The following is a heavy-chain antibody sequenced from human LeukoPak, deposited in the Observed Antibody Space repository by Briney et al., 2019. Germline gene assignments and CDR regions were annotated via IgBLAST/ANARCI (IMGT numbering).Heavy chain of an antibody. Sequence: GGSLRLSCAASGFTVSSNYMSWVRQAPGKGLEWVSVIYSGGSTYYADSVKGRFTISRDNSKNTLYLQMNSLRAEDTAVYYCARATFWSGYQRDSWYMDVWGKGTTATVSS. J-gene: IGHJ6*03. CDR3: ARATFWSGYQRDSWYMDV. V-gene: IGHV3-66*02. CDR2: IYSGGST. CDR1: GFTVSSNY. D-gene: IGHD3-3*01.